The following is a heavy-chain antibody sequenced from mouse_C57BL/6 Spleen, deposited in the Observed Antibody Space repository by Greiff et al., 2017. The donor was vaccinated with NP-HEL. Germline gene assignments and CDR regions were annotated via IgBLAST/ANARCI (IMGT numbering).Heavy chain of an antibody. CDR2: INPNNGGT. Sequence: EVQLQQSGPELVKPGASVKISCKASGYTFTDYYMNWVKQSHGKSLEWIGDINPNNGGTSYNQKFKGKATLTVDKSSSTAYMELRSLTSEDSAVYYGARNYGSSYGYWGQGTTLTVSS. CDR3: ARNYGSSYGY. V-gene: IGHV1-26*01. D-gene: IGHD1-1*01. CDR1: GYTFTDYY. J-gene: IGHJ2*01.